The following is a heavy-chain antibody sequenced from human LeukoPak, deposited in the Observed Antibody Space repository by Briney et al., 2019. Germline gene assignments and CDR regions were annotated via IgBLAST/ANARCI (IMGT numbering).Heavy chain of an antibody. V-gene: IGHV3-66*04. J-gene: IGHJ4*02. CDR1: GFTVSSNY. Sequence: SGGSLRLSCVASGFTVSSNYMSWVRQAPGKGLEWVSLFYSSDRAYYADSVKGRFTISRHNSKNTLYLQMNSLRAEDTAVYYCARHADSWGQGTLVTVSS. CDR3: ARHADS. CDR2: FYSSDRA.